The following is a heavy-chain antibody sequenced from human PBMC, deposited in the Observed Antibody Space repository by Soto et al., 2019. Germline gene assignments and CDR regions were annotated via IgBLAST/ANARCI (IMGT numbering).Heavy chain of an antibody. CDR2: INQSGST. J-gene: IGHJ4*02. D-gene: IGHD6-13*01. CDR3: ARTYSSSWSPFDY. CDR1: GGSFSGYY. V-gene: IGHV4-34*01. Sequence: LQQWGAGLLKPSETLSLTCAVYGGSFSGYYWSWIRQPPGKGLEWIGEINQSGSTNYNPSLKSRGTISVDTSKNQFSLKLSSVTAADTAVYYCARTYSSSWSPFDYWGQGTLVTVSS.